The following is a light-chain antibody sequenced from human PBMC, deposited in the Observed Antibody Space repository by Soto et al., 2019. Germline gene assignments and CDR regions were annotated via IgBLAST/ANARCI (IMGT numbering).Light chain of an antibody. J-gene: IGLJ2*01. CDR2: EVT. Sequence: QSALTQPPSASGSPGQSVTISCAGTYSDIGDYNYVSWYQQHPGKVPKLIIYEVTQWPSGVPDRFSGSKSGYTASLTVSDLQPADEAVYYCSSYSGTNSNVIFGGGTKLTVL. CDR3: SSYSGTNSNVI. V-gene: IGLV2-8*01. CDR1: YSDIGDYNY.